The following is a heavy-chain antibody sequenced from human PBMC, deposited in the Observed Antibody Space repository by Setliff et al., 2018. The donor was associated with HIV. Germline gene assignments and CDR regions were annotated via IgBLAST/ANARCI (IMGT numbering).Heavy chain of an antibody. CDR3: ARATATWLVDN. CDR2: IIPSGST. J-gene: IGHJ4*02. D-gene: IGHD2-15*01. CDR1: GGSISGYY. V-gene: IGHV4-34*12. Sequence: SETLSLTCTVSGGSISGYYWSWIRQPPGKGLKWIGEIIPSGSTNYNPSLKSRVTISVDTSKNQFSLKLSSVTTADTAVYYCARATATWLVDNWGQGTLVTVSS.